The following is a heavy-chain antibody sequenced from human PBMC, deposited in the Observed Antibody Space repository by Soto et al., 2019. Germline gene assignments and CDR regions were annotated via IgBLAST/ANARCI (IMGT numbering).Heavy chain of an antibody. Sequence: ASVKVSCKASGYTFTSYYMHWVRQAPGQGLEWMGIINPSGGSTSYAQKFQGRVTMTRDTSTSTVYMELSSLRSEDTAVYYWAKVVYSSVAPGVFSVGGQGKRVT. CDR1: GYTFTSYY. D-gene: IGHD2-15*01. CDR3: AKVVYSSVAPGVFSV. J-gene: IGHJ3*01. CDR2: INPSGGST. V-gene: IGHV1-46*03.